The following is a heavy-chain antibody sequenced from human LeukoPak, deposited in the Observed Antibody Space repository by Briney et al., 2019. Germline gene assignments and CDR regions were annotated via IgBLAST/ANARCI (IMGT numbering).Heavy chain of an antibody. D-gene: IGHD3-10*01. CDR3: ARRHYYGSGSYYKTTHHFDY. J-gene: IGHJ4*02. V-gene: IGHV1-2*02. Sequence: GASVKVSCKASGYTFTGYYMHWVRQAPGQGLEWMGWINPNSGGTNYAQKFQGRATMTRDTSISTAYMELSRLRSDDTVVYYCARRHYYGSGSYYKTTHHFDYWGQGTLVTVSS. CDR1: GYTFTGYY. CDR2: INPNSGGT.